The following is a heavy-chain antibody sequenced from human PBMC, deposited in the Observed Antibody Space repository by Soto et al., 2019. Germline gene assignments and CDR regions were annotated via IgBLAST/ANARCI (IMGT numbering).Heavy chain of an antibody. CDR2: IYYSGST. CDR1: GGSISSYY. J-gene: IGHJ4*02. CDR3: ARTGDIGMVDY. Sequence: SETLSLTCTVSGGSISSYYWSWIRQPPGKGLEWIGYIYYSGSTNYNPSLKSRVTISVDTSKNQFSLKLSSVTAADTAVYYCARTGDIGMVDYWGQGTLVTVSS. D-gene: IGHD1-26*01. V-gene: IGHV4-59*01.